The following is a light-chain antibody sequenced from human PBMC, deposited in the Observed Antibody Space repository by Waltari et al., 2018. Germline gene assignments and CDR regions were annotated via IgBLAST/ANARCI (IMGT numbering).Light chain of an antibody. CDR2: DAS. CDR3: QQRSNWPPRT. V-gene: IGKV3-11*01. Sequence: EIVLTQSPATPSLSPGERATLSCRASQGVSSYLAWYQQKPGQAPRLLIYDASNRATGIPARFSGSGSGTDFTLTISSLEPEDFAVYYCQQRSNWPPRTFGGGTKVEIK. CDR1: QGVSSY. J-gene: IGKJ4*01.